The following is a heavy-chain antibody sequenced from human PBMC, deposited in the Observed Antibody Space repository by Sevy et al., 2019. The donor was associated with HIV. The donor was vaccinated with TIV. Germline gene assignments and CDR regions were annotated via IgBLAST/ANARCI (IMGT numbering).Heavy chain of an antibody. CDR1: GDSISSGNHW. J-gene: IGHJ4*02. CDR2: VYSSGRT. CDR3: ARDSAVVPRALVY. D-gene: IGHD2-15*01. V-gene: IGHV4-61*02. Sequence: SETLSLTCTVSGDSISSGNHWWSWIRQPAGKGLEWIGRVYSSGRTMYNSSLKSRVTISIDTSKKYLSMKLTSVTAADTAVYYCARDSAVVPRALVYWGQGTLVTVSS.